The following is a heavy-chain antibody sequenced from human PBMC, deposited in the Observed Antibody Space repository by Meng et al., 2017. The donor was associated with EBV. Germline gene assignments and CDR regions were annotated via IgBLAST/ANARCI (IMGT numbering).Heavy chain of an antibody. Sequence: VQLVQAGATVKKPGASVKVPGNTSGGTCRSDACSWVRQAPGQGLEWMGGLIPMSDAPHYAQKFQGRVTMTADESTNTHYMDLSGLRFEDTAVYYCASESGRGFTPDYWGQGTLVTVSS. CDR3: ASESGRGFTPDY. J-gene: IGHJ4*02. V-gene: IGHV1-69*01. CDR1: GGTCRSDA. D-gene: IGHD3-10*01. CDR2: LIPMSDAP.